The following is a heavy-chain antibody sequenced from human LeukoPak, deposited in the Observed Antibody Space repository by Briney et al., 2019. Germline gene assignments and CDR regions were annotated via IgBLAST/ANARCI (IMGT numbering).Heavy chain of an antibody. Sequence: GGSLRLSCAASGFTFSSYWMHWVRQAPGKGLVWVSRINSDGSSKNYADSVKGRFTISRDNAKNTHYLQMNSLRAEDTAVYYCARDRIGDSVIYFDSWGQGTLVTVSS. CDR3: ARDRIGDSVIYFDS. J-gene: IGHJ4*02. V-gene: IGHV3-74*01. D-gene: IGHD4-17*01. CDR2: INSDGSSK. CDR1: GFTFSSYW.